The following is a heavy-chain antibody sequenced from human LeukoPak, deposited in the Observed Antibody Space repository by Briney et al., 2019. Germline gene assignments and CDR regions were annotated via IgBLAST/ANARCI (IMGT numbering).Heavy chain of an antibody. CDR3: AGTVVVVAATYYYYGMDV. CDR1: GYSISSGYY. J-gene: IGHJ6*02. Sequence: ASETLSLTCTVSGYSISSGYYWGWIRQPPGKGLEWIGSIYHSGSTYYNPSLKSRVTISVDTSKNQFSLKLSSVTAADTAVYYCAGTVVVVAATYYYYGMDVWGQGTTVTVSS. D-gene: IGHD2-15*01. V-gene: IGHV4-38-2*02. CDR2: IYHSGST.